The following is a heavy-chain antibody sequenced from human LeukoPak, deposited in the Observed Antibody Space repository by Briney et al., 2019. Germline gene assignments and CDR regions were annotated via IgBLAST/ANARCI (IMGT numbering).Heavy chain of an antibody. D-gene: IGHD6-19*01. J-gene: IGHJ4*02. V-gene: IGHV1-24*01. CDR3: ATAPLLSGWYVY. Sequence: GASVKVSCKVSGYTLTELSMHWVRQAPGKGLEWMGGFDPEDGETIYAQKFQGRVTMTEDTSTDTAYMELSSLRSEDTAVYYCATAPLLSGWYVYWGQGTLVTVPS. CDR1: GYTLTELS. CDR2: FDPEDGET.